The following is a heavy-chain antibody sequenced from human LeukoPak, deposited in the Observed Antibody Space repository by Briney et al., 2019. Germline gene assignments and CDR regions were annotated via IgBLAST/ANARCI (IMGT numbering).Heavy chain of an antibody. D-gene: IGHD6-13*01. CDR1: GFAFSNYW. CDR3: ARDSGWFRFDY. V-gene: IGHV3-7*03. CDR2: IKQDGSDK. J-gene: IGHJ4*02. Sequence: PGGSLRLSCAASGFAFSNYWMTWVRQAPGKGLEWVANIKQDGSDKYYVDSVRGRFAISRDNAKSSLFLQMNSPRAEDTAVYYCARDSGWFRFDYWGQGTLVTVSS.